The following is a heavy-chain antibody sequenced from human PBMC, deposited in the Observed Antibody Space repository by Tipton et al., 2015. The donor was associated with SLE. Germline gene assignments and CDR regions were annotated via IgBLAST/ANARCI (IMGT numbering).Heavy chain of an antibody. V-gene: IGHV4-59*01. Sequence: TLSLTCTVSGGSISSYYWSWIRQPPGQGLEWIGYIYYSGSTNYNPSLQSRVTISVDTSKNHFSLKLSSVTAADTAVYYCARGGGLTTVTTYAFDIWGQGTMVTVSS. CDR1: GGSISSYY. D-gene: IGHD4-17*01. CDR3: ARGGGLTTVTTYAFDI. J-gene: IGHJ3*02. CDR2: IYYSGST.